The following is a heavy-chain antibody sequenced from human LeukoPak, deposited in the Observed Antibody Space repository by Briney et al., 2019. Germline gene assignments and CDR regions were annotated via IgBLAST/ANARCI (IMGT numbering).Heavy chain of an antibody. V-gene: IGHV3-30*02. CDR2: IRYDGSNK. D-gene: IGHD2-15*01. CDR1: GFTFGSYG. CDR3: AKGSGLVFPGQNFDY. Sequence: GGSLRLSCAASGFTFGSYGMHWVRQAPGKGLEWVAFIRYDGSNKYYADSVKGRFTISRDNSKNTLYLQMNSLRAEDTAVYYCAKGSGLVFPGQNFDYWGQGTLATVPS. J-gene: IGHJ4*02.